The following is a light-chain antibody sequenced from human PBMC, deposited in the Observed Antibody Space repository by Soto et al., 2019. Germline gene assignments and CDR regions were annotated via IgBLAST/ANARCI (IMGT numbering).Light chain of an antibody. Sequence: EIVMTQSPATLSVSPGERATLSFRASQSVSGTLAWYQQKPGQAPRLLIYGASTRATGIPARFSGSGSGTEFTLTISSLHSEDFAVYYCQQYNNSPPAFGQGTKVEI. CDR2: GAS. CDR3: QQYNNSPPA. CDR1: QSVSGT. V-gene: IGKV3-15*01. J-gene: IGKJ1*01.